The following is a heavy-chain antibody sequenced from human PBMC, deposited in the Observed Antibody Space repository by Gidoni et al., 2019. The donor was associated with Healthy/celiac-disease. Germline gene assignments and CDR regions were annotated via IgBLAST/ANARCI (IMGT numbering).Heavy chain of an antibody. J-gene: IGHJ5*02. CDR1: GFTFSSYA. V-gene: IGHV3-30-3*01. CDR2: ISQYGSNK. Sequence: QVQLVESGGGVVQPGRSLRLSCAAAGFTFSSYAMHWVRQAPGKGLEWVAVISQYGSNKYYADSVKGRFTISRDNSKNTLYLQMNSLRAEDTAVYYCARDRGIATIDGGIDPWGQGTLVTVSS. CDR3: ARDRGIATIDGGIDP. D-gene: IGHD3-16*01.